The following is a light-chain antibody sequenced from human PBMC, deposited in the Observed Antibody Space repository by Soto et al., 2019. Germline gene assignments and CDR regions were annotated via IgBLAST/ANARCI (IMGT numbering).Light chain of an antibody. CDR3: QQRSNWPPIT. Sequence: EIVVTQSPASLSVSPGERATLSCRASQSVGSNLAWHQQKPGQAPRLLIYGASTRATGVPARFSGSGSGTDFTLTISSLEPEDFAVYYCQQRSNWPPITFGQGTRLEIK. V-gene: IGKV3-11*01. CDR2: GAS. CDR1: QSVGSN. J-gene: IGKJ5*01.